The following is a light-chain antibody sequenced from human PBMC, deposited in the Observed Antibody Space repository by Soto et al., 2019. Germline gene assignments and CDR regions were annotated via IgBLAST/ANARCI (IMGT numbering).Light chain of an antibody. CDR1: ESITTN. CDR2: ASS. Sequence: DIQMTQSPSSLSASVGDRVTLTCRASESITTNVKWYQQKPGQAPELLIYASSSLRSGVPARFSGSGYGTDFTFTISSLQPEDFATYYCQQSCNTPYTFGRGTKLEI. J-gene: IGKJ2*01. CDR3: QQSCNTPYT. V-gene: IGKV1-39*01.